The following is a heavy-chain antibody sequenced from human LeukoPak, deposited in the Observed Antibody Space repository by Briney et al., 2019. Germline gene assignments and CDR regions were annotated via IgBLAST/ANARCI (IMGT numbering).Heavy chain of an antibody. D-gene: IGHD5-18*01. J-gene: IGHJ4*02. V-gene: IGHV1-2*02. CDR2: INANRGGT. Sequence: ASVNVSCKASGYPFTDYYIHWVRQAPGQGLEWMGWINANRGGTDYAQKFQGRVTMTRDTSISTAYMELSRLRYDDTAVYYCASGYRFRNWGQGTLVTVSS. CDR3: ASGYRFRN. CDR1: GYPFTDYY.